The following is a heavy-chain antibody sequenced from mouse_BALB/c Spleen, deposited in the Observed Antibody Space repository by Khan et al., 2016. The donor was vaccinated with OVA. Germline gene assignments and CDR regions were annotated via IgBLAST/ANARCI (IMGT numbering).Heavy chain of an antibody. D-gene: IGHD1-2*01. CDR1: GYTFTDYY. CDR3: ARRNYFGDTFAY. J-gene: IGHJ3*01. CDR2: ISPGSGDT. V-gene: IGHV1-77*01. Sequence: QVQLKQSGAELARPGASVKLSCKASGYTFTDYYINWVKQRTGQGLEWIGEISPGSGDTYYHEKFKGKATLTADKSSSTVYMQLSSLTAEAAAVYFCARRNYFGDTFAYWGQGTLVTVSA.